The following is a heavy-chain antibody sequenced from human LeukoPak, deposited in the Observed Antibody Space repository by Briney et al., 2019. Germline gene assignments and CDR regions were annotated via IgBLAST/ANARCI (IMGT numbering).Heavy chain of an antibody. V-gene: IGHV1-18*01. CDR2: ISTYKGNT. D-gene: IGHD2-2*01. J-gene: IGHJ5*02. CDR3: ARDAPDLLPPTILPWFDP. Sequence: ASVKVSCKTSGYTFTNYDINWVRQAPGQGLEWLGWISTYKGNTIYPNKFQGRVTMTTDTSASTAYMELRSLRSDDTAVYYCARDAPDLLPPTILPWFDPWGQGTLVTVSS. CDR1: GYTFTNYD.